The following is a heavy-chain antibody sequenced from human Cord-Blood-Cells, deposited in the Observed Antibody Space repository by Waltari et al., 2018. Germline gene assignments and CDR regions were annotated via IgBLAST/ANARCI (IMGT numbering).Heavy chain of an antibody. J-gene: IGHJ6*03. Sequence: QVQLQQWGAGLLKPSETLSLTCAVYGGSFSGYYWSWIRQPPGKGLEWIGEINHSGSTNYNPSLKSRVTISVDTSKNQFSLKLSSVTAADTAVYYCARGQWGVRGVIKPTYYYYYMDVWGKGTTVTVSS. CDR1: GGSFSGYY. D-gene: IGHD3-10*01. CDR3: ARGQWGVRGVIKPTYYYYYMDV. CDR2: INHSGST. V-gene: IGHV4-34*01.